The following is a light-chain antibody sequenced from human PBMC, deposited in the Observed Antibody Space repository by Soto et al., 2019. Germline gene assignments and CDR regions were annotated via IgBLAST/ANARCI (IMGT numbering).Light chain of an antibody. V-gene: IGLV2-23*01. CDR3: CSYAGSRV. CDR1: SSDFGTYNI. CDR2: EGS. Sequence: QSALTQPASVSGAAGQSITLSCSGPSSDFGTYNIVSWYLQYTGKVPKLMVYEGSKRLSGVSNRFSGSKSGNTASLKISGLQAEYESDYYCCSYAGSRVFGTGTQLTVL. J-gene: IGLJ1*01.